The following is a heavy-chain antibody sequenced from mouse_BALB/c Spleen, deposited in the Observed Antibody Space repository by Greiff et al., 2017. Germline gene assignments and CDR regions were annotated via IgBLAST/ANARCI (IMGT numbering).Heavy chain of an antibody. Sequence: EVNVVESGGGLVKPGGSLKLSCAASGFTFSDYYMYWVRQTPEKRLEWVATISDGGSYTYYPDSVKGRFTISRDNAKNNLYLQMSSLKSEDTAMYYCARDPTSGYFDYWGQGTTLTVSS. CDR2: ISDGGSYT. V-gene: IGHV5-4*02. CDR1: GFTFSDYY. J-gene: IGHJ2*01. D-gene: IGHD3-1*01. CDR3: ARDPTSGYFDY.